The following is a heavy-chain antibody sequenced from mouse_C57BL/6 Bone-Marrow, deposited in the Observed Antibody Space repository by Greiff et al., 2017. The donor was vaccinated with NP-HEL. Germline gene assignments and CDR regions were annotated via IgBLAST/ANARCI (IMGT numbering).Heavy chain of an antibody. Sequence: VQLQQPGPELVKPGASVKISCKASGYSFTGYYMNWVKQSPEKSLEWIGEINPSTGGTTYNQKFKAKATLTVDKSSSTAYMQLKSLTSEDSAVYYCASPRGSSYWYFDVWGIGTTVTVSS. D-gene: IGHD1-1*01. J-gene: IGHJ1*03. CDR1: GYSFTGYY. CDR3: ASPRGSSYWYFDV. CDR2: INPSTGGT. V-gene: IGHV1-42*01.